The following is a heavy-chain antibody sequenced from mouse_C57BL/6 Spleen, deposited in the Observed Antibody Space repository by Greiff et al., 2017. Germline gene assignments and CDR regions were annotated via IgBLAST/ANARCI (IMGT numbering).Heavy chain of an antibody. J-gene: IGHJ2*01. D-gene: IGHD2-5*01. CDR3: ARSPPVYYSNCFDY. V-gene: IGHV5-6*01. Sequence: EVQLVESGGDLVKPGGSLKLSCAASGFTFSSYGMSWVRQTPDKRLEWVATISSGGGYTYYPDSVKGRFTISRDNAKNTLYLQMSSLKSEDAAMYYGARSPPVYYSNCFDYWGKGTTVTVSS. CDR1: GFTFSSYG. CDR2: ISSGGGYT.